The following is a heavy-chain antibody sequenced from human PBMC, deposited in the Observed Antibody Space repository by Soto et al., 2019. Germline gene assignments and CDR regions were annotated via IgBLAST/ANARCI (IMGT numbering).Heavy chain of an antibody. CDR1: GDSVSSPYY. Sequence: QVQLQESGPGLVKPSGTLSLTCAVSGDSVSSPYYWCWVRQPPGKGLEWIGEVFHTGTTSYNPSRRSRVTISMDKSNNQFSLDLRSVTAAYTAVYYCARSAGWYAVHSWGPGTLVIVSS. CDR3: ARSAGWYAVHS. V-gene: IGHV4-4*02. CDR2: VFHTGTT. J-gene: IGHJ4*02. D-gene: IGHD6-19*01.